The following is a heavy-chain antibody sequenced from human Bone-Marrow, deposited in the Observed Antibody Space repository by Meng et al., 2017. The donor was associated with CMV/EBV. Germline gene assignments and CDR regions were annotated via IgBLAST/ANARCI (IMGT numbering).Heavy chain of an antibody. CDR2: IKSKTDGGTT. Sequence: GESLKIACAASGFTFSNAWMSWVRQAPGKGLEWVGRIKSKTDGGTTDYAAPVKGRFTISRDDSKNTLYLQMNSLKTEDTAVYYCTTDPFYYYDSSGYRSTYFDYWGQGTLVTGSS. V-gene: IGHV3-15*01. CDR1: GFTFSNAW. D-gene: IGHD3-22*01. J-gene: IGHJ4*02. CDR3: TTDPFYYYDSSGYRSTYFDY.